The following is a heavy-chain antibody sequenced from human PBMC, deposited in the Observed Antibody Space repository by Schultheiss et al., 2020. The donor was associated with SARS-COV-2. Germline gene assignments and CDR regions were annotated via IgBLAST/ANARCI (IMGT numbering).Heavy chain of an antibody. CDR1: GFTFSSYA. V-gene: IGHV3-64*01. CDR3: AKATGSIDAFDI. Sequence: GGSLRLSCAASGFTFSSYAMHWVRQAPGKGLEYVSAISSNGGSTYYANSVKGRFTISRDNSKNTLYLQMNSLRAEDTAVYYCAKATGSIDAFDIWGQGTMVTVSS. J-gene: IGHJ3*02. D-gene: IGHD2-8*02. CDR2: ISSNGGST.